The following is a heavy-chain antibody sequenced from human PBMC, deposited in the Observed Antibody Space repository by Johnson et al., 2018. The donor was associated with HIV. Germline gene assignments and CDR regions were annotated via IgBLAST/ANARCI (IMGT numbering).Heavy chain of an antibody. Sequence: QLVESGGGVVQPGGSLRLSCAASGFTFSSYGMHWVRQAPGKGLEWVAFIGFDGTKSYYADSLKGRFTISRDNSKNMLDLQMNSLRAGDAAVYYCARDYRGRTVDAFDVWGQGTMVTVSS. CDR1: GFTFSSYG. V-gene: IGHV3-30*02. CDR2: IGFDGTKS. CDR3: ARDYRGRTVDAFDV. J-gene: IGHJ3*01. D-gene: IGHD3-16*02.